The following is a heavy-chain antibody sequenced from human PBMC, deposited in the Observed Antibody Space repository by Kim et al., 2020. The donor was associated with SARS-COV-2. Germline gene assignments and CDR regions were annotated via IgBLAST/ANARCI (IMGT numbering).Heavy chain of an antibody. Sequence: SETLSLTCTVSGGSISSYYWSWIRQPPGKGLEWIGYIYYSGSTNYNPSLKSRVTISVDTSKNQFSLKLSSVTAADTAVYYCARHVVSNVVVVAATPMYNWFDPWGQGTLVTVSS. CDR1: GGSISSYY. V-gene: IGHV4-59*08. CDR3: ARHVVSNVVVVAATPMYNWFDP. CDR2: IYYSGST. D-gene: IGHD2-15*01. J-gene: IGHJ5*02.